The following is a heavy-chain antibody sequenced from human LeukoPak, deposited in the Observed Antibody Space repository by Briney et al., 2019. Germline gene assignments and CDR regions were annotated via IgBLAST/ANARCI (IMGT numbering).Heavy chain of an antibody. CDR3: AKGPYDYVWGSYRPETYNWFDP. J-gene: IGHJ5*02. V-gene: IGHV3-23*01. D-gene: IGHD3-16*02. Sequence: GGSLRLSCAASGFTFSSYAMSWVRQAPGKGLEWVSAISGSGGSTYYADSVKGRFTISSDNSKNTLYLQMNSLRAEDTAVYYCAKGPYDYVWGSYRPETYNWFDPWGQGTLVAVSS. CDR2: ISGSGGST. CDR1: GFTFSSYA.